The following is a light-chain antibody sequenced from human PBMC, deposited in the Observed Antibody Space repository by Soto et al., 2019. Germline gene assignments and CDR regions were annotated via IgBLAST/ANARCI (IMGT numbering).Light chain of an antibody. CDR3: QSYDNNLSGGV. V-gene: IGLV1-40*01. J-gene: IGLJ3*02. CDR2: GSS. Sequence: QSVLTQPPSVSGAPGQRVTISCTGSSSNIGAGYDVHWYHQLPGRAPKLLIYGSSNRPSGVPDRISGYKSGTSASLAITGLQAEDEADYYCQSYDNNLSGGVFGGGTKLTVL. CDR1: SSNIGAGYD.